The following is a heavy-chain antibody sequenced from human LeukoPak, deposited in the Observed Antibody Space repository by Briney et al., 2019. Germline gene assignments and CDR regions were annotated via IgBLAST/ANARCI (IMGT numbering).Heavy chain of an antibody. Sequence: KPSETLSLTCAVYGGSFSGYYWSWIRQPPGKGLEWIGEINHSGSTNYNPSLKSRVTISVDTSKSQFSLKLSSVTAADTAVYYCARRLCGGDCYSTFSYWGQGTLVTVSS. CDR1: GGSFSGYY. CDR2: INHSGST. D-gene: IGHD2-21*02. CDR3: ARRLCGGDCYSTFSY. V-gene: IGHV4-34*01. J-gene: IGHJ4*02.